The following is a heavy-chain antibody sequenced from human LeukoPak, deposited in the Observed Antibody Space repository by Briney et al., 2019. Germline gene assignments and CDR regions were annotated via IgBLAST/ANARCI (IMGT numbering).Heavy chain of an antibody. J-gene: IGHJ4*02. CDR1: GYTFTSYY. D-gene: IGHD2-2*01. CDR2: INPSGGST. V-gene: IGHV1-46*01. CDR3: EREPRSYCSSTSCYAGYFDY. Sequence: ASVKVSCKASGYTFTSYYMHWVRQAPGQGLEWMGIINPSGGSTSYAQKFQGRVTMTRDTSTSTVYMELSSLRSEDTAVYYCEREPRSYCSSTSCYAGYFDYWGQGTLVTVSS.